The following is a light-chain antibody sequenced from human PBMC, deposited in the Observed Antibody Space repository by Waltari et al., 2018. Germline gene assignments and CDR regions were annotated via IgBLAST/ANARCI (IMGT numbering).Light chain of an antibody. CDR1: VLTTRF. CDR2: KDN. J-gene: IGLJ3*02. CDR3: QSADGTGWV. Sequence: YGLTQPPSISLSPGQTARITCSGDVLTTRFGYWYPQKTGQAPQLLIYKDNKRPSGFHERFYGSNSGEMGTLTITEVQSDDEDDYYCQSADGTGWVFGGGTRLTVL. V-gene: IGLV3-25*03.